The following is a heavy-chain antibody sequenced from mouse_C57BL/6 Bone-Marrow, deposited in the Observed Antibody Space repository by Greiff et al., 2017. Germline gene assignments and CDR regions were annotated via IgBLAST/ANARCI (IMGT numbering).Heavy chain of an antibody. D-gene: IGHD1-1*01. J-gene: IGHJ3*01. Sequence: QVQLKESGAELVKPGASVKLSCKASGYTFPSYWMQWVKQRPGQGLEWIGEIDPSDSYTNYNQKFKGKATLTVDTSSSTAYMQLSSLTSEDSAVYYCAYYYGSAWFAYWGQGTLVTVSA. CDR2: IDPSDSYT. CDR3: AYYYGSAWFAY. CDR1: GYTFPSYW. V-gene: IGHV1-50*01.